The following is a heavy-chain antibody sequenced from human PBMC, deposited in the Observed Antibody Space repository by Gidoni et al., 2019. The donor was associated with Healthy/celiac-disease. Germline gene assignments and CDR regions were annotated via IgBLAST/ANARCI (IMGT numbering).Heavy chain of an antibody. Sequence: QLQLQASGPGLVKPSETLSLTCTVSGGSISSYYWSWIRQPPGKGLEWIGYIYYSGSTNYNPSLKSRVTISVDTSKNQFSLRLSSVTAADTAVYYCAREVVTAIGFDIWGQGTMVTVSS. V-gene: IGHV4-59*01. CDR2: IYYSGST. CDR1: GGSISSYY. J-gene: IGHJ3*02. CDR3: AREVVTAIGFDI. D-gene: IGHD2-21*02.